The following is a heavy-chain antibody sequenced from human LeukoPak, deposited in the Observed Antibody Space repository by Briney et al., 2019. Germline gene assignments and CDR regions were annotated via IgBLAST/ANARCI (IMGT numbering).Heavy chain of an antibody. V-gene: IGHV3-74*01. CDR2: INSDGSST. CDR3: ARGVRELGMTNY. J-gene: IGHJ4*02. D-gene: IGHD7-27*01. CDR1: GFTFSSYW. Sequence: GGSLRLSCAASGFTFSSYWMHWVRQAPGKGLVWVSRINSDGSSTSYADSVKGRFTISRDNAKNTLSPQMNSLRAEDTAVYYCARGVRELGMTNYWGQGTLVTVSS.